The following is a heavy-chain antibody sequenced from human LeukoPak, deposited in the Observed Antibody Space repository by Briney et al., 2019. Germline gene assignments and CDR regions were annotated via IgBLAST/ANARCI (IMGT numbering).Heavy chain of an antibody. CDR2: VSISGSTI. Sequence: TGGSLALSCAASGFTFSSYDMSRVRQAPGKGLERGSFVSISGSTIYYADSVKGRFTISRDNAKNSLYLQMNSLSAEDTAVYYCARTEAGLPLDAFDIWGQGTMVTVSP. CDR3: ARTEAGLPLDAFDI. V-gene: IGHV3-48*03. CDR1: GFTFSSYD. D-gene: IGHD6-19*01. J-gene: IGHJ3*02.